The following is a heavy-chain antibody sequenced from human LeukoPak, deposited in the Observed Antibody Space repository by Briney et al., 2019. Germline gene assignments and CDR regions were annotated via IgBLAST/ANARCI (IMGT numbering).Heavy chain of an antibody. J-gene: IGHJ4*02. CDR1: GYSFTYYW. CDR2: IYPGGSYT. V-gene: IGHV5-51*01. Sequence: GESLKIPCKGSGYSFTYYWNGWVRQMSGKGPEWMGIIYPGGSYTRYSPSFQGQVTISAEQSISTAYLQWSRLKASDTTMYYCVRGDDGDYTFDYWGQGTLVTVSS. D-gene: IGHD4-17*01. CDR3: VRGDDGDYTFDY.